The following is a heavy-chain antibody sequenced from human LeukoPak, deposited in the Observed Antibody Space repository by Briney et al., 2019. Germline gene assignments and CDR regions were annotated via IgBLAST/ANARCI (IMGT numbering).Heavy chain of an antibody. D-gene: IGHD3-10*01. CDR3: AKDDGSGSCFDY. CDR2: ISGSGGST. V-gene: IGHV3-23*01. Sequence: GGSLRLPCAASGFTFSSYAMSWVRQAPGKGLEWVSAISGSGGSTYYADSVKGRFTISRDNSKNTLYLQMNSLRAEDTAVYYCAKDDGSGSCFDYWGQGTLVTVSS. J-gene: IGHJ4*02. CDR1: GFTFSSYA.